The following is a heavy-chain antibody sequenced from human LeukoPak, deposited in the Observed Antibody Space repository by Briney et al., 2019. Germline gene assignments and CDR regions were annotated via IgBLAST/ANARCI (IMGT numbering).Heavy chain of an antibody. Sequence: GGSLILSCTAFGFTFGDYGLSWFRQAPGKGLEWIGFIRSKKVLGGAIEYAASVKGRFTFSRDDSKSIAYLQMNDLRTDDTAVYYCTRDWWRLGFDYWGQGTLVTVSS. CDR2: IRSKKVLGGAI. J-gene: IGHJ4*02. V-gene: IGHV3-49*03. CDR3: TRDWWRLGFDY. CDR1: GFTFGDYG. D-gene: IGHD2-21*02.